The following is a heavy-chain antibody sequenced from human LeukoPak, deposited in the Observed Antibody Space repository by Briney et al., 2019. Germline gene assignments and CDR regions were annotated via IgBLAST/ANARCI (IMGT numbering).Heavy chain of an antibody. V-gene: IGHV3-48*03. CDR3: ARVGTSGYSPFDY. CDR2: ISSSSSTI. CDR1: GFTFSSYK. Sequence: PGGSLRLSCAASGFTFSSYKMNWVRQAPGKGLEWVSYISSSSSTIYYADSVKGRFTISRDNAKNSLYLQMNSLRAEDTAVYFCARVGTSGYSPFDYWGQGTLVTVSS. J-gene: IGHJ4*02. D-gene: IGHD3-22*01.